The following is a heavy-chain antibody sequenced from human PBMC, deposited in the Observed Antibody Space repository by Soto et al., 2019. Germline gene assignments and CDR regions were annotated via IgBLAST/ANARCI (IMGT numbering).Heavy chain of an antibody. CDR1: GFSFRGYA. CDR3: AKDFQNGMDV. V-gene: IGHV3-23*01. J-gene: IGHJ6*02. Sequence: GGSLRLSCAASGFSFRGYAMGWVRQAPGKGLAWVSSISAGGDGTYYAGSVKGRFTLSRDNSKNTLYLQMNSLRAEDTAVYYCAKDFQNGMDVWGQGTTVTVSS. CDR2: ISAGGDGT.